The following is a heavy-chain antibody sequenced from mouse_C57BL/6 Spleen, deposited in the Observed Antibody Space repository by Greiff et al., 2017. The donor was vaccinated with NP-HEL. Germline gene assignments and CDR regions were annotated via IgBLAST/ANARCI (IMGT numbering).Heavy chain of an antibody. CDR3: ASIPTVVAYYFDY. CDR1: GYTFTDYY. D-gene: IGHD1-1*01. V-gene: IGHV1-19*01. Sequence: EVQLQQSGPVLVKPGASVKMSCKASGYTFTDYYMNWVKQSHGKSLEWIGVINPYNGGTRYNQKFKGKATLTVDKSSSTAYMELNSLKSEDSAVYYWASIPTVVAYYFDYWGQGTTLTVSS. CDR2: INPYNGGT. J-gene: IGHJ2*01.